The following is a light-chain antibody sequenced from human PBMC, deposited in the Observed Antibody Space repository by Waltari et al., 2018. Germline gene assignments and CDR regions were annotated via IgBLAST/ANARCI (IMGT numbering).Light chain of an antibody. CDR2: YDT. CDR3: QVWDDTTNSGV. J-gene: IGLJ3*02. Sequence: SVLTQPPSVSVAPGKTATLTCGGENIESKSVNWYQQKAGQAPVLVLFYDTARPSGIPDRFSGSNSGNTATLTISWVEAGDEADYHCQVWDDTTNSGVFGGGTRLTVL. V-gene: IGLV3-21*01. CDR1: NIESKS.